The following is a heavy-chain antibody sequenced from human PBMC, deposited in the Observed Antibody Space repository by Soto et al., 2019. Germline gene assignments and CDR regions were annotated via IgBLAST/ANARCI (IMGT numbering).Heavy chain of an antibody. Sequence: HVQLQRWGAGLLKPSETLSLNCAVYGGSFSGYDWSWIRQPPGKELEWIGEINHSGSTNYNPSLKSRVTISVDTSKNPFSLKLRSVTAADTAVYYCARERHLLPSTVTRFLFDYWGQGTLVTVSS. J-gene: IGHJ4*02. CDR3: ARERHLLPSTVTRFLFDY. D-gene: IGHD4-4*01. CDR1: GGSFSGYD. V-gene: IGHV4-34*01. CDR2: INHSGST.